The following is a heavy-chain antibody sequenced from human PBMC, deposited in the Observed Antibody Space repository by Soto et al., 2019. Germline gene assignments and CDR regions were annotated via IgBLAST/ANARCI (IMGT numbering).Heavy chain of an antibody. J-gene: IGHJ3*02. Sequence: EVQLVESGGGLVKPGGSLRLSCAASGFTFSNSIINWVRQAPGQGLEWVSSISGSSDFLYYADSVKGRFTISRDIATNSLYLQMNSLRAEDTAVYYCATSTWYAFDIWGQGTMVTVSS. V-gene: IGHV3-21*01. CDR2: ISGSSDFL. CDR3: ATSTWYAFDI. CDR1: GFTFSNSI. D-gene: IGHD6-13*01.